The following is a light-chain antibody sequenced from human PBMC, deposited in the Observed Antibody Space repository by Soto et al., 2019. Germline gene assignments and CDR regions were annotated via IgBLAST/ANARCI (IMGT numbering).Light chain of an antibody. V-gene: IGKV1-5*01. CDR1: QSISSW. Sequence: DIQMTQSPSTLSASVGDRVTITCRASQSISSWLAWYQQKPGKAPKLLIYDASSLESGVPSRFSGSVSGTEFTLTISSLQPDDFATYYCQQYNSYWTLGKGTKVEIK. CDR2: DAS. J-gene: IGKJ1*01. CDR3: QQYNSYWT.